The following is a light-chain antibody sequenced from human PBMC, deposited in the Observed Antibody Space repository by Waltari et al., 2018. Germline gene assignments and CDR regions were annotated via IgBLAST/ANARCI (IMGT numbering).Light chain of an antibody. CDR3: QKYVNLPAT. CDR2: NAS. V-gene: IGKV3-20*01. J-gene: IGKJ1*01. CDR1: QSVGRF. Sequence: EIVLTQSPSTLSLSPGERATLSCRASQSVGRFLAWYQQKPGQAPRLLIYNASIRATGIPDRFSGSGSGTDFSLTISGLEPEDFAVYYCQKYVNLPATFGQGTKVEIK.